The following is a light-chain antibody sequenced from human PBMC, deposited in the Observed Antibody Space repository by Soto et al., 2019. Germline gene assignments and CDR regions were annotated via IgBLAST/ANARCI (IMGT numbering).Light chain of an antibody. J-gene: IGKJ2*01. V-gene: IGKV3-20*01. CDR3: QQYGSSVFT. Sequence: ETVLTQSPGTLSLSPGETATISCRASQTVTSNYLAWYQQKPDQAPRLLIYGASSKATGIPDRFSGSGSGTDLTLTISRLEHEDFAVYYCQQYGSSVFTFGQGTKLEIK. CDR2: GAS. CDR1: QTVTSNY.